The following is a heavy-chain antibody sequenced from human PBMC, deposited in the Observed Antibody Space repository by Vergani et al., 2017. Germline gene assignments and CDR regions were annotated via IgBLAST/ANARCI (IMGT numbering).Heavy chain of an antibody. CDR1: GYTFTSYG. Sequence: QVQLVQSGAEVKKPGASVKVSCKASGYTFTSYGISWVRQAPGQGLEWMGWISAYNGNTNYAQKLQGRVTMTTDTSTSTAYIELRSLRSDDTAVYYCARDGEFTMVRGVMSYYYYGMDVWGQGTTVTVSS. D-gene: IGHD3-10*01. CDR2: ISAYNGNT. CDR3: ARDGEFTMVRGVMSYYYYGMDV. V-gene: IGHV1-18*01. J-gene: IGHJ6*02.